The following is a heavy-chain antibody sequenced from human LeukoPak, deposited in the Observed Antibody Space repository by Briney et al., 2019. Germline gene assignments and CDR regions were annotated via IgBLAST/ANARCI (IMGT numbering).Heavy chain of an antibody. V-gene: IGHV1-2*02. J-gene: IGHJ4*02. CDR2: INPNSGGT. Sequence: ASVKVSCKASDYTFISYGISWVRQAPGQGLEWMGWINPNSGGTNYAQKFQGRVTMTRDTSISTAYMELSRLRSDDTAVYYCAREVRGVPYWGQGTLVTVSS. CDR1: DYTFISYG. D-gene: IGHD3-10*01. CDR3: AREVRGVPY.